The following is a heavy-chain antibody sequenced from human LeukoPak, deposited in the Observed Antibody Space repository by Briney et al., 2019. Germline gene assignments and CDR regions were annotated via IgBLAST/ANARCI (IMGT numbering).Heavy chain of an antibody. Sequence: PGESLRLSCAASGFTFSSHWMSWVRQAPGKGLEWVGRSRNKANSYTTEYAASVRGRFTISRDDSKNSLYLQMDSLKTEDTAVYYCGRVYRGAPFDSWGQGTLVTVSS. CDR3: GRVYRGAPFDS. V-gene: IGHV3-72*01. J-gene: IGHJ4*02. D-gene: IGHD2-8*01. CDR2: SRNKANSYTT. CDR1: GFTFSSHW.